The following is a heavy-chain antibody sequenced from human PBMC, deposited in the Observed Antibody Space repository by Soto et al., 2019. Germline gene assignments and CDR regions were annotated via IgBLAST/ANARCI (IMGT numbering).Heavy chain of an antibody. CDR3: AKDRLTYYFDY. Sequence: HPGGSLRLSCAASGFTFSCYGMHWVRQAPGKGLEWVAVILYDGSNKYYADSVKGRFTISRDNSKNTLYLQMNSLRAEDTAVYYCAKDRLTYYFDYWGQGTLVTVSS. V-gene: IGHV3-30*18. D-gene: IGHD3-16*01. CDR1: GFTFSCYG. J-gene: IGHJ4*02. CDR2: ILYDGSNK.